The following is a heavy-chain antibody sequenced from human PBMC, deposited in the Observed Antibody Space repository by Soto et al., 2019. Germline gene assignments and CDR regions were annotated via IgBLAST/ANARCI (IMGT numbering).Heavy chain of an antibody. CDR1: HGTMTSGGYY. Sequence: QVQLQESGPGLVKPSQTLSLTCAVSHGTMTSGGYYWSWIRQLPGKGLEWIGQIFHTGNTYYNPSLKSRVSMSVDTSRTKFSVMLSSVTAADTAVYFCARARDKYGGRFDYWGQGILVTVSS. CDR3: ARARDKYGGRFDY. J-gene: IGHJ4*02. D-gene: IGHD5-12*01. V-gene: IGHV4-31*11. CDR2: IFHTGNT.